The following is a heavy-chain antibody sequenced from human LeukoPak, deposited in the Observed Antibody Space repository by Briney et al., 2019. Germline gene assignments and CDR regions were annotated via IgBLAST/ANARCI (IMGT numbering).Heavy chain of an antibody. CDR3: ARSYYGSGLYYYYMDV. V-gene: IGHV5-51*01. D-gene: IGHD3-10*01. CDR1: GYSFTSYW. J-gene: IGHJ6*03. Sequence: GESLKISCKGSGYSFTSYWIGWVRQMPGKGLEWMGIIYPGDSDTRYSPSFQGQVTISADKSISTAYLQWSSLKASDTAMYYCARSYYGSGLYYYYMDVWGKGTTVTISS. CDR2: IYPGDSDT.